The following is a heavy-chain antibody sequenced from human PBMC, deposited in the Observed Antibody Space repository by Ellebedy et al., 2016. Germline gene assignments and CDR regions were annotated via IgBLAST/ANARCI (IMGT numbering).Heavy chain of an antibody. CDR1: GGSISPYY. D-gene: IGHD6-13*01. J-gene: IGHJ4*02. CDR3: ARIFRDESGITAAGTHFDY. Sequence: SETLSLTCTVSGGSISPYYWTWIRQPPGKGLEWIGYVYHSGTTNYNPSLRSRVTISVDTSNNQFSLKLRSVTAADTAVYYCARIFRDESGITAAGTHFDYWGQGTLAAVSS. CDR2: VYHSGTT. V-gene: IGHV4-59*01.